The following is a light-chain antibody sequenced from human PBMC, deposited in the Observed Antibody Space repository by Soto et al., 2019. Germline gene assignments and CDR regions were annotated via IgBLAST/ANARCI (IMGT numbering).Light chain of an antibody. Sequence: QSVLTQPPSASGTPGQRVTISCSGGSSNIGTNAVNWYQQLPGTAPKLLIYNNNQRPSGVPDRFSGSKSGTSASLAISGLQSEDEADYHCAAWEDSLNGHVFGTGTRSPS. CDR3: AAWEDSLNGHV. CDR2: NNN. CDR1: SSNIGTNA. J-gene: IGLJ1*01. V-gene: IGLV1-44*01.